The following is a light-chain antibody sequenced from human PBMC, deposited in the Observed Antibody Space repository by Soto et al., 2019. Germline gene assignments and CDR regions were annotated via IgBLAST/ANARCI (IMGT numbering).Light chain of an antibody. CDR1: QGISSY. J-gene: IGKJ5*01. V-gene: IGKV1-9*01. CDR2: AAS. CDR3: QQLNSYPIL. Sequence: DIQLTQSPSFLSASVGDRVTITCRASQGISSYLAWYQQKPGKAPKLLIYAASTLQSGVPARISGSGSGTEFTLTISSLQPEYFATYYCQQLNSYPILFGQGTRLETK.